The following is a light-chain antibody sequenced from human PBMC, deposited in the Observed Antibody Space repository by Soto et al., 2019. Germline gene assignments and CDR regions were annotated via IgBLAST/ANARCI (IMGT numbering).Light chain of an antibody. V-gene: IGLV2-14*01. Sequence: QSVLTQPASVSGSPGQSITISCTGTSSDIGAYGYVSWYQQHPGKGPKLLIYEVSDRPSGVSNRFSASKSGNTASLTISGLQAEDEAEYYCTSYAGTYSVVFGGGTKVTVL. CDR2: EVS. CDR3: TSYAGTYSVV. CDR1: SSDIGAYGY. J-gene: IGLJ2*01.